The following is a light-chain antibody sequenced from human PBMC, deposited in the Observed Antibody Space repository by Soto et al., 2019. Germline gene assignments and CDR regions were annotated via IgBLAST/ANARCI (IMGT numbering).Light chain of an antibody. CDR3: QQLQRTPFT. Sequence: QLTQSPSSLSASVGDRVTITCRASQDVSRYLAWYQQKAGKAPKLLIYGASTLQSGDPSRFSGFGSGTEFTLTISSLQPEDFATYHCQQLQRTPFTFGPGTTVDV. CDR1: QDVSRY. CDR2: GAS. J-gene: IGKJ3*01. V-gene: IGKV1-9*01.